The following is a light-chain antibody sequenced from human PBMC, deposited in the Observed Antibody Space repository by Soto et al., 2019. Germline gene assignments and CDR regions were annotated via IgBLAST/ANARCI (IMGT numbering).Light chain of an antibody. CDR2: DVS. Sequence: QSVLTQPASVSGSPGQSITISCTGTSSDVGGYNYVSWYQQHPGKAPKLMIYDVSNRPSGVSNRFSGSKSGNTASLTISGLQAEDEADYYCSSYRSSQPLFGTGTKSPS. CDR1: SSDVGGYNY. V-gene: IGLV2-14*01. CDR3: SSYRSSQPL. J-gene: IGLJ1*01.